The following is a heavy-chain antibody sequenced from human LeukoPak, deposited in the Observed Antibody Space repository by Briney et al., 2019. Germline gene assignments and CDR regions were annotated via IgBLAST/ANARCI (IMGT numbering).Heavy chain of an antibody. J-gene: IGHJ4*02. CDR2: ISSSSSTI. Sequence: GGSLRLSCAASGFTFSSFSMIWVRQAPGKGLEWVSYISSSSSTIYYADSVKGRFTISRDNVKNSLYLQMNSLRVEDTAVYYCARDGPGYWGQGTLVTVSS. V-gene: IGHV3-48*01. CDR1: GFTFSSFS. CDR3: ARDGPGY.